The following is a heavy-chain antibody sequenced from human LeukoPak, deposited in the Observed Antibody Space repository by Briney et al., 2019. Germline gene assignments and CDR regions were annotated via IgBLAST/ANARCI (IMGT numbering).Heavy chain of an antibody. D-gene: IGHD2-15*01. Sequence: ASVKVSCKASGYTFTSYGISWVRQAPGQGLEWMGWIGAYNGNTNYAQKLQGRVTMTPDTSTSTAYMELRSLRSDDTAVYYCARDVGYCSGGSCYPQTLDYWGQGTLVTVSS. CDR3: ARDVGYCSGGSCYPQTLDY. CDR2: IGAYNGNT. V-gene: IGHV1-18*01. J-gene: IGHJ4*02. CDR1: GYTFTSYG.